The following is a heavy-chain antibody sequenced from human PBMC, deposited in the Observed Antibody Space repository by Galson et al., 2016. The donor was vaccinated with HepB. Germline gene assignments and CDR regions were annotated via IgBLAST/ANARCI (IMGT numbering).Heavy chain of an antibody. CDR1: GFTFSNYA. V-gene: IGHV3-23*01. Sequence: SLRLSCAASGFTFSNYAMSWVRQAPGKGLEWVSSISPSGGSTYYADSVKGRFTISRDDSKNTLYLQLNSLRAEDTAVYYCAKPPPPYHSGWYTYFFDCWGQGTLVIVSS. D-gene: IGHD6-19*01. J-gene: IGHJ4*02. CDR2: ISPSGGST. CDR3: AKPPPPYHSGWYTYFFDC.